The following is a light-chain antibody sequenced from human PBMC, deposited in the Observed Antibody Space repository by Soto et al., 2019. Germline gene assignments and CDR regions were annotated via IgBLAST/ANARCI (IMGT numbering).Light chain of an antibody. J-gene: IGKJ4*01. V-gene: IGKV3-15*01. CDR2: GAS. Sequence: EIVMTQSPATLSVSPGERATLSCRASQSVSGNLAWYQQKPGQAPRLLIYGASTRATGIPARFSGSGSGTEFTLTITSLQSEDFAVYYCQQYTDWPTLTFGGGTKVEIK. CDR3: QQYTDWPTLT. CDR1: QSVSGN.